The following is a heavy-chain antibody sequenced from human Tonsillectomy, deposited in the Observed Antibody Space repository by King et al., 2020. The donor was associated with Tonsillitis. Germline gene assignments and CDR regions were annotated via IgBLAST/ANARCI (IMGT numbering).Heavy chain of an antibody. CDR2: IYPGDSDT. D-gene: IGHD6-13*01. J-gene: IGHJ4*02. Sequence: VQLVESGAEVKKPGESLKISCKGSGYRFTNYCIGWVRQMPGKGLEWMGIIYPGDSDTRYSPSFQGQVTISADKSISTAYLQWSSLKASDTAMYYCARHPDSCSWYYGYWGEGALVSVS. CDR3: ARHPDSCSWYYGY. CDR1: GYRFTNYC. V-gene: IGHV5-51*01.